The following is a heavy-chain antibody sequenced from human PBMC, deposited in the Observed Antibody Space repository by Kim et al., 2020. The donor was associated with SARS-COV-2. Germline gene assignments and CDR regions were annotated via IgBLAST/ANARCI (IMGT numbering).Heavy chain of an antibody. CDR1: GYTFTSYG. Sequence: ASVKVSCKASGYTFTSYGISWVRQAPGQGREWMGLISAYNGNINYAQKLQGRVTMTTDTSTSTAYMELRSLRSDGTAVYHCAREGDCGGDCYSSGTKNWFDPWGQGALVSVSS. J-gene: IGHJ5*02. CDR3: AREGDCGGDCYSSGTKNWFDP. CDR2: ISAYNGNI. D-gene: IGHD2-21*02. V-gene: IGHV1-18*01.